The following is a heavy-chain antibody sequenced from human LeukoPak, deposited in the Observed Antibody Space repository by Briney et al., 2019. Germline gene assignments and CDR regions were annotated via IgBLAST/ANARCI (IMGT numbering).Heavy chain of an antibody. D-gene: IGHD2-15*01. Sequence: SETLSLTCTDSGGSISSYYWSWIRQPPGKGLEWIGYIYTSGSTNYNPSLKSRVTISVDTSKNQFSLKLSSVTAADTAVYYCARQIRYCSGGSCRGGFDPWGQGTLVTVSS. J-gene: IGHJ5*02. V-gene: IGHV4-4*09. CDR1: GGSISSYY. CDR2: IYTSGST. CDR3: ARQIRYCSGGSCRGGFDP.